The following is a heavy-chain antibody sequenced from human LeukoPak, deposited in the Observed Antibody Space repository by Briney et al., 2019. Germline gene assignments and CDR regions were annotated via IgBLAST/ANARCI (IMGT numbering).Heavy chain of an antibody. CDR3: AKEPLWFGELSIDY. V-gene: IGHV3-23*01. D-gene: IGHD3-10*01. J-gene: IGHJ4*02. CDR2: ISGSGGST. Sequence: GRSLRLSCAASGFTFSSYGMHWVRQAPGKGLEWVSAISGSGGSTYYAKSVKGRFTISRDNSKNTLCLQMNSLRADDTAVYYCAKEPLWFGELSIDYWGQGTLVTVSS. CDR1: GFTFSSYG.